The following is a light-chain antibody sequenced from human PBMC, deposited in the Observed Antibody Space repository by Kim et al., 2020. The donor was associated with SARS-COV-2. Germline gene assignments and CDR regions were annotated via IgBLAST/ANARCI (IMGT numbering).Light chain of an antibody. CDR3: QQFDNLSLT. V-gene: IGKV1-33*01. CDR2: DAS. CDR1: RESSNN. J-gene: IGKJ4*01. Sequence: ASVGERVTITVQASRESSNNLNWYQQKPGKAPKVLIYDASNVHTGVSSRFSGSGSGTDFTFTITSLQPEDVATYYCQQFDNLSLTFGGGTKVDIK.